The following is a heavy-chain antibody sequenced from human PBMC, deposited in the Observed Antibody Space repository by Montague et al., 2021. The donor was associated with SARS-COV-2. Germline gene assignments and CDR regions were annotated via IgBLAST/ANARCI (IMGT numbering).Heavy chain of an antibody. CDR3: ASVPDIGTYWSGDY. D-gene: IGHD1-26*01. Sequence: SETLSPTCTVSGGSISSTSYYWGWVRQPPGKGLEWIGSLYHSGSAYYNPSLKSRVTISIDTSKNQFSLKLSSVTAADTAVYYCASVPDIGTYWSGDYWGQGTLVTVSS. V-gene: IGHV4-39*07. CDR2: LYHSGSA. J-gene: IGHJ4*02. CDR1: GGSISSTSYY.